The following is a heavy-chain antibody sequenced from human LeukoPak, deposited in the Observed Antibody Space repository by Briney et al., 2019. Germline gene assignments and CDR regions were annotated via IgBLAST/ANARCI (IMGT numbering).Heavy chain of an antibody. CDR1: GSTFSNYP. D-gene: IGHD1-1*01. J-gene: IGHJ6*03. CDR2: TTGDGVTK. Sequence: GGSLRLSCEGSGSTFSNYPMTWVRQAPGKGLEWLSATTGDGVTKFYGDSVKGRFTISRDNFKSTLFLQMNNVRAEDTAIYYCTTLAYYYYYMDVWGTGTTVTVSS. CDR3: TTLAYYYYYMDV. V-gene: IGHV3-23*01.